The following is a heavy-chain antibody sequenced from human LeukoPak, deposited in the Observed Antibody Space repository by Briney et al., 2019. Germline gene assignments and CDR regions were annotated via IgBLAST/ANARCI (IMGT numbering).Heavy chain of an antibody. CDR1: GYTFTDSY. D-gene: IGHD2-8*01. CDR2: INANGDCK. Sequence: VSLKVSCKPSGYTFTDSYLHWLPPAPGPGLEWMGWINANGDCKIYVQKFQCRVSMASYTSISTVYVEGSSPTADDAAVYYCARRGVSPDTNWFDSWGQGTLVTVSS. V-gene: IGHV1-2*02. CDR3: ARRGVSPDTNWFDS. J-gene: IGHJ5*01.